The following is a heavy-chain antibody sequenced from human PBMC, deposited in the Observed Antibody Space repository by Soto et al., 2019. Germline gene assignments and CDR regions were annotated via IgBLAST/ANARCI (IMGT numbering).Heavy chain of an antibody. J-gene: IGHJ4*02. Sequence: GGSLRLSCAASGFTFSDYYMSWIRQAPGKGLEWVSYISSSGSTIYYADSVKGRFTISRDNAKNSLYLQMSSLKTEDTAMYYCAREFMTTVTYFDYWGQGTLVTVSS. CDR1: GFTFSDYY. V-gene: IGHV3-11*01. D-gene: IGHD4-17*01. CDR3: AREFMTTVTYFDY. CDR2: ISSSGSTI.